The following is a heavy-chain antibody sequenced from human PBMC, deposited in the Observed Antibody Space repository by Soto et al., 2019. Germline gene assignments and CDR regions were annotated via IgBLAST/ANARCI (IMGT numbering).Heavy chain of an antibody. CDR1: GYTFTTYG. V-gene: IGHV1-18*04. CDR2: IATYNGYT. Sequence: ASVKVSCKTSGYTFTTYGISWVRQAPGQGLEWMGWIATYNGYTDYAQNLRGRLTMTTDTSTSTAYMELRSLRSDDTAVYFCARDYNYVRDYWGQGTLVTVSS. D-gene: IGHD5-18*01. J-gene: IGHJ4*02. CDR3: ARDYNYVRDY.